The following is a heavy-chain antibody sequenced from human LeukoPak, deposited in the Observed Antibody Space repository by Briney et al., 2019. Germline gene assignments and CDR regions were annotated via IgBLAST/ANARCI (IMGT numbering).Heavy chain of an antibody. J-gene: IGHJ6*02. V-gene: IGHV4-59*08. CDR2: IYYNGNT. Sequence: SETLSLTCTVSGGSFHNYYWSWIRQPPGKGLEWIGYIYYNGNTKYNPSLKSRVTISLNTSNNQCSLMLNSVTAADTAVYYCARRLNGYNVGGRDYFGMDVWGQGTTVTVS. CDR3: ARRLNGYNVGGRDYFGMDV. CDR1: GGSFHNYY. D-gene: IGHD5-24*01.